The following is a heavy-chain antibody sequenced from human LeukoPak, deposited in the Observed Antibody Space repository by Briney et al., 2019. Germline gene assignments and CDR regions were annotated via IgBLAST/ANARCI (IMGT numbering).Heavy chain of an antibody. CDR3: ARDPGGWAYYFDY. J-gene: IGHJ4*02. CDR1: GFTFSSYW. CDR2: IKQDGSEK. V-gene: IGHV3-7*01. D-gene: IGHD6-19*01. Sequence: GGSLRLSCAASGFTFSSYWMSWVRQAPGKGLEWVANIKQDGSEKYYVDSVKGRFTIPRDNAKNSLYLQMNSLRAEDTAVYYCARDPGGWAYYFDYWGQGTLVTVSS.